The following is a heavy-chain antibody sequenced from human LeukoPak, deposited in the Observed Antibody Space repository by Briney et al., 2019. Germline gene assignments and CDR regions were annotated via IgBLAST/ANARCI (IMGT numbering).Heavy chain of an antibody. CDR1: EFTFSTYW. D-gene: IGHD1-26*01. CDR2: IKQDGSEK. J-gene: IGHJ4*02. Sequence: GSLRLSCAASEFTFSTYWMAWVRQAPGKGLEWVANIKQDGSEKYYVDSVRGRFSISRDNAKNSLYLQMNGLRVEDTAVYYCARDSGSFYWGTFYYLGQGTLVTVSS. CDR3: ARDSGSFYWGTFYY. V-gene: IGHV3-7*01.